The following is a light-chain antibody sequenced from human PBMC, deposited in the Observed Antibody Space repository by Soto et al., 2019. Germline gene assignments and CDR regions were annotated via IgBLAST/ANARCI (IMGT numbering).Light chain of an antibody. Sequence: IVLTQSPGTLSLSPGARAAVSCMASWSVSSNCLAWYQHKPGQAPRLLIYGASNRATGIPDRFSGSGSGTDFTLTISRLEPEDFAVYYCQQYGSSPQTFGQGTKVDIK. CDR3: QQYGSSPQT. CDR2: GAS. V-gene: IGKV3-20*01. J-gene: IGKJ1*01. CDR1: WSVSSNC.